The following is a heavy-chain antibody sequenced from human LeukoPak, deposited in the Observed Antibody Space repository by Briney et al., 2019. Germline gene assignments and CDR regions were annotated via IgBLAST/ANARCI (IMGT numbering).Heavy chain of an antibody. CDR2: IWYDGSNK. Sequence: GGSLRLSCAASGFTFSSYGMHWVRQAPGKGLEWVAVIWYDGSNKYYADSVKGRFTISRDNSKNTLYLQMNGLRAEDTAVYYCARDRGYDILTGYYFDYWGQGTLVTVSS. J-gene: IGHJ4*02. CDR1: GFTFSSYG. V-gene: IGHV3-33*01. D-gene: IGHD3-9*01. CDR3: ARDRGYDILTGYYFDY.